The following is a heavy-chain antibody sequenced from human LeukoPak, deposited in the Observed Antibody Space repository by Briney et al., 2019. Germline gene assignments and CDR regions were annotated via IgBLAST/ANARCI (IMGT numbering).Heavy chain of an antibody. Sequence: GESLKISCKISGYSFTSHWIGWVRQMPGKGLECMGIIYPGDSDTRYSPSFQGQVTISADTSISTAYLQWSSLKASDTAMYYCARRGSIAVASCFDYWGQGTLVTVSS. V-gene: IGHV5-51*01. CDR2: IYPGDSDT. J-gene: IGHJ4*02. D-gene: IGHD6-19*01. CDR1: GYSFTSHW. CDR3: ARRGSIAVASCFDY.